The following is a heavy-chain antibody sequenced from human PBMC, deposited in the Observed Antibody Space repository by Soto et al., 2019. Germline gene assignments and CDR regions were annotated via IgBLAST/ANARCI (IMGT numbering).Heavy chain of an antibody. J-gene: IGHJ4*02. CDR2: IHHSGSI. D-gene: IGHD2-2*01. CDR3: ARRGIVVVPAAPGYSGYDNYFDY. V-gene: IGHV4-30-4*08. Sequence: TLSLTCTFFGYSIINDYYHWTWIRQSPGKGLEWIGYIHHSGSIHYNPSLKSRVTISVDTSKNQLSLKLSSVTAADTAVYYCARRGIVVVPAAPGYSGYDNYFDYWGQGTLVTVSS. CDR1: GYSIINDYYH.